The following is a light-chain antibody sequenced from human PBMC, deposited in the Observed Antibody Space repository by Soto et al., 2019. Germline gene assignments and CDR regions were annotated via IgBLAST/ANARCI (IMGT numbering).Light chain of an antibody. V-gene: IGKV1-39*01. CDR2: GAS. Sequence: IRMTQSPSSLSACTGDRVTITCRASQPISNYLNWYQQKAGEAPKVLIFGASSLQSGVPSKFSGSGYGTDFTLIINNLHPDDFATYYCQQTHAVPLTFGQGTRLEIK. CDR1: QPISNY. CDR3: QQTHAVPLT. J-gene: IGKJ5*01.